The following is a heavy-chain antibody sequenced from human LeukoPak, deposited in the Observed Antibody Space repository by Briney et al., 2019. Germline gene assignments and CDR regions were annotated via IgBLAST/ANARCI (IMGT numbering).Heavy chain of an antibody. Sequence: ASVKVSCKASGYTFTSYDINWVRQATGQGLEWMGWMNPNSGNTGYAQKFQGRVTMTRNTTISTAYMELSSLRSEDTAVYYCAREVLSGSNAERCFDYWGQGTLVTVSS. CDR1: GYTFTSYD. J-gene: IGHJ4*02. CDR3: AREVLSGSNAERCFDY. D-gene: IGHD1-26*01. V-gene: IGHV1-8*01. CDR2: MNPNSGNT.